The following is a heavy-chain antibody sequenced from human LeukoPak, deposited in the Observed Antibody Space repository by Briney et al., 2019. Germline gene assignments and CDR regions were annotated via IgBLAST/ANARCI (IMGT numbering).Heavy chain of an antibody. V-gene: IGHV4-4*07. J-gene: IGHJ6*03. CDR2: IYTSGST. Sequence: KPSETLSLTCTVSGGSISSYYWSWIRQPAGQGLEWVGHIYTSGSTNHNPSLKSRVTMSVDTSKNQFSLKLSSVSAADTAVYYCGRLYNYYMDVWGKGTTVTVSS. CDR1: GGSISSYY. CDR3: GRLYNYYMDV. D-gene: IGHD3-10*01.